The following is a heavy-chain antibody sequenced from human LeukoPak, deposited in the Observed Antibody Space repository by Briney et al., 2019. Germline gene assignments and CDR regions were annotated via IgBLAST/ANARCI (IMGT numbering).Heavy chain of an antibody. J-gene: IGHJ6*03. CDR3: ARSGYRDYYYYYYMDV. CDR1: GYTFTSYG. D-gene: IGHD3-22*01. CDR2: ISAYNGNT. Sequence: ASVKVSCKASGYTFTSYGISWVRQAPGQGLEWMGWISAYNGNTNYAQKLQGRVTMTTDTSTSTAYMELRSLRSDDTAVYHCARSGYRDYYYYYYMDVWGKGTTVTVSS. V-gene: IGHV1-18*01.